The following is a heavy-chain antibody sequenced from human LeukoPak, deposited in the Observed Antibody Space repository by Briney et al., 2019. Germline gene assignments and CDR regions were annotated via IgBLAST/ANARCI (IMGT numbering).Heavy chain of an antibody. J-gene: IGHJ6*03. Sequence: ASVKVSCKASGGTFSSYAISWVRQAPGQGLEWMGGIIPIFGTANYAQKFQGRVTITADESTSPASMELSSLRSEDTAVYYCARFREQLVRFHYYMDVWGKGTTVTVSS. CDR3: ARFREQLVRFHYYMDV. CDR1: GGTFSSYA. D-gene: IGHD6-6*01. CDR2: IIPIFGTA. V-gene: IGHV1-69*13.